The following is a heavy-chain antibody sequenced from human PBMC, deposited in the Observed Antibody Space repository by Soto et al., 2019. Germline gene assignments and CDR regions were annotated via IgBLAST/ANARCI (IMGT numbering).Heavy chain of an antibody. J-gene: IGHJ4*02. CDR1: GFTVSSNY. V-gene: IGHV3-66*01. Sequence: GGSLRLSCAASGFTVSSNYMSWVRQAPGKGLEWVSVIYSGGSTYYADSVKGRFTISRDNSKNTLYLQMNSPRAEDTAVYYCAREYYSGGSCRFDYWGQGTLVTVSS. CDR2: IYSGGST. D-gene: IGHD2-15*01. CDR3: AREYYSGGSCRFDY.